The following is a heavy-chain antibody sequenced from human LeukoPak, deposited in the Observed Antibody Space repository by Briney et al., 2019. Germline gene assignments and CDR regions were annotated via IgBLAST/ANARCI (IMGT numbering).Heavy chain of an antibody. V-gene: IGHV1-69*13. Sequence: SVKVSCKASGYTFTSYYMHWVRQAPGQGLEWMGGIIPIFGTANYAQKFQGRVTITADESTSTAYMELSSLRSEDTAVYYCARDTPYCGGDCYLDYWGQGTLVTVSS. CDR3: ARDTPYCGGDCYLDY. CDR2: IIPIFGTA. CDR1: GYTFTSYY. J-gene: IGHJ4*02. D-gene: IGHD2-21*02.